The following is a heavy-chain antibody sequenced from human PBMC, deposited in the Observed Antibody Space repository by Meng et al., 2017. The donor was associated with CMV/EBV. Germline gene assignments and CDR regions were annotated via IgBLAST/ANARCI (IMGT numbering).Heavy chain of an antibody. V-gene: IGHV4-34*01. D-gene: IGHD6-13*01. CDR3: ARTRYSNPFDY. Sequence: SETLSLTCTVSGGSISSYYWSWIRQPPGKGLEWIGEINHSGSTNYNPSLKSRVTISVDTSKNQFSLKLSSVTAADTAVYYCARTRYSNPFDYWGQGTLVTVSS. CDR1: GGSISSYY. CDR2: INHSGST. J-gene: IGHJ4*02.